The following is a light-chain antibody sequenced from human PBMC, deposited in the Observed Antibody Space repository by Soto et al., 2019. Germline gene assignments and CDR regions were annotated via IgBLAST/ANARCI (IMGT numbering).Light chain of an antibody. Sequence: DIQMTQSPSSLSASVGDRVTITCRASRGISNYLAWYQQKPGKVPKLLIYAASTLQSGVPSRFSDSGSGTDFTLTISSLQPEDVATYYCQKYNSAPRTFGQGTKVEIK. J-gene: IGKJ1*01. CDR2: AAS. CDR1: RGISNY. CDR3: QKYNSAPRT. V-gene: IGKV1-27*01.